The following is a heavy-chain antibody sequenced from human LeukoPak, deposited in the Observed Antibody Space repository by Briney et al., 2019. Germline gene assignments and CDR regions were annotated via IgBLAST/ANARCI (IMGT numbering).Heavy chain of an antibody. J-gene: IGHJ4*02. D-gene: IGHD2-8*02. CDR3: AKRPPGYCTGVSCYFDY. CDR1: GFTFSSYD. Sequence: GGSLRLSCAASGFTFSSYDMSWVRQAPGKGLEWVSGISASGGSTYYADSVKGRFTISRDNSKNTLYLQVSSLRAEDTAVYYCAKRPPGYCTGVSCYFDYCGQGTLVTVSS. CDR2: ISASGGST. V-gene: IGHV3-23*01.